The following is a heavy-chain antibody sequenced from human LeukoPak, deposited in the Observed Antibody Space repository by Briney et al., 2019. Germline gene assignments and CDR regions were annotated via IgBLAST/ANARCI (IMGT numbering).Heavy chain of an antibody. V-gene: IGHV4-34*01. CDR1: GGSFSGYY. CDR3: ARGLRRVTVDP. J-gene: IGHJ5*02. Sequence: SETLSLTCAVYGGSFSGYYWSWIRQPPGKGLEWIGEINHSGSTNYNPSLKSRVTISVDTSKNQFSLKLSSVTAADTAVYYCARGLRRVTVDPWGQGTLVTVSS. D-gene: IGHD3-10*01. CDR2: INHSGST.